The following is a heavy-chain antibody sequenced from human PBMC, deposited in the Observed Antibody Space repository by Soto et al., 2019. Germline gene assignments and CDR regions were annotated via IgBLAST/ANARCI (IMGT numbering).Heavy chain of an antibody. J-gene: IGHJ4*02. V-gene: IGHV3-30*18. Sequence: QVQLVESGGGVVQPGRSLTLSCAASEFTFSSYGIHWVRQAPGKGLEWVAVISYDGSKKQYADSVKGRFTISRDNSKNTLHLQMNSLRAEDTAVDYCAKDTYYHVTPGYYVFDYWGQGTLVTVSS. CDR3: AKDTYYHVTPGYYVFDY. CDR1: EFTFSSYG. CDR2: ISYDGSKK. D-gene: IGHD3-10*02.